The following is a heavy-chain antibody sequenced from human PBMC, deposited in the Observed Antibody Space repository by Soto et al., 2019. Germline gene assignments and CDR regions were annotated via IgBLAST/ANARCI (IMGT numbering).Heavy chain of an antibody. CDR3: ARRYGYSFDY. V-gene: IGHV4-61*08. CDR1: GGSISSGGYY. CDR2: IYYSGST. Sequence: PSETLSLTCTVSGGSISSGGYYWTWIRQHPGKGLEWIGYIYYSGSTNYNPSLKSRVTISVDTSKNQFSLKLSSVTAADTAVYYCARRYGYSFDYWGQGTLVTVSS. D-gene: IGHD1-1*01. J-gene: IGHJ4*02.